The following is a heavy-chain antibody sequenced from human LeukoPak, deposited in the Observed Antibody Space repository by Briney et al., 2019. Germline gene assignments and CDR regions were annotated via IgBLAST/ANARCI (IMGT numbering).Heavy chain of an antibody. J-gene: IGHJ6*02. Sequence: GASVKVSCTASGYTFTGYYMHWVRQAPGQGLEWMGWINPNSGGTNYEQKFQGWVTMTRDTSISTAYMELSRLRSDDKAVYYCAREPFLSSSWYDYGMDVWGQGTTVTVSS. V-gene: IGHV1-2*04. D-gene: IGHD6-13*01. CDR1: GYTFTGYY. CDR3: AREPFLSSSWYDYGMDV. CDR2: INPNSGGT.